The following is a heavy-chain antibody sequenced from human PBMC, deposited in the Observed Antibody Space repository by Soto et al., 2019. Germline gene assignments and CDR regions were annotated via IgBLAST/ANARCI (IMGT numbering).Heavy chain of an antibody. Sequence: HPGGSLRLSCAASGFTFSSYGMHWVRQAPGKGLEWVAVISYDGSNKYYADSVKGRFTISRDNSKNTLYLQMNSLRAEDTAVYYCAKAYHHSSGWYVDGMDVWGQGTTVTVSS. CDR1: GFTFSSYG. CDR2: ISYDGSNK. CDR3: AKAYHHSSGWYVDGMDV. D-gene: IGHD6-19*01. V-gene: IGHV3-30*18. J-gene: IGHJ6*02.